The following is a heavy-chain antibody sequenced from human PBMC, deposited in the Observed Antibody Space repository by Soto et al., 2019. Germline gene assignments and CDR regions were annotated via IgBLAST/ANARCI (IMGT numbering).Heavy chain of an antibody. J-gene: IGHJ4*02. CDR3: ATNYGSGSAHFDN. CDR2: IIPMLGMS. D-gene: IGHD3-10*01. Sequence: QVQLVQSGAEVKTPGSSVKVSCTASGDTFNFYTLSWVRQAPGQGLEWMGRIIPMLGMSTYAQKFQGRVTMIADKSTSTVYMGLSSLRSEDTALYYCATNYGSGSAHFDNWGQGTLVTVSS. CDR1: GDTFNFYT. V-gene: IGHV1-69*02.